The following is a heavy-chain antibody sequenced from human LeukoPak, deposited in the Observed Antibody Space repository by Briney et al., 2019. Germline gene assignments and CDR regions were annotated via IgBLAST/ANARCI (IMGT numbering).Heavy chain of an antibody. CDR2: IRRDGDEK. Sequence: GGSVRLSCSASGFTFSDCWMSWVRQAPGKGREGVANIRRDGDEKHYVDSVKGRFTISRDNAKNSLFLQMNSLRDEATAMYYCARDQGSLPADSWGQGTLVSVSS. V-gene: IGHV3-7*01. CDR1: GFTFSDCW. CDR3: ARDQGSLPADS. J-gene: IGHJ4*02. D-gene: IGHD6-13*01.